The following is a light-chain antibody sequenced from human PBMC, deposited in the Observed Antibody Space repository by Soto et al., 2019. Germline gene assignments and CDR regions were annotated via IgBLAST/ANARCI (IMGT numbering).Light chain of an antibody. J-gene: IGLJ1*01. CDR3: AAWDDTLSGYV. V-gene: IGLV1-47*01. Sequence: QSVLTQPPSASGTPGQRVTISCSGSSSNLGTNYVYWYQQLPGTAPKLLIYRNNQRPSGVPDRFSGSKSGTSASLAISGLRSGDEADYYCAAWDDTLSGYVFGTGAKVTVL. CDR1: SSNLGTNY. CDR2: RNN.